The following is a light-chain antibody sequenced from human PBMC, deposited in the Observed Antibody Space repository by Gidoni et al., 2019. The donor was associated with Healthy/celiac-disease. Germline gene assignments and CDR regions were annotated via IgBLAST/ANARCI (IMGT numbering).Light chain of an antibody. J-gene: IGKJ1*01. CDR1: QDISNY. Sequence: DIQMTQSPSSLSASVGDRVNITCQASQDISNYLNWYQQKPVKAPKLLIYDASNLETGVPSRFSGSGSGTDFTFTISSLQPEDIATYYCQQYDNLPWTFGQGTKVEIK. V-gene: IGKV1-33*01. CDR2: DAS. CDR3: QQYDNLPWT.